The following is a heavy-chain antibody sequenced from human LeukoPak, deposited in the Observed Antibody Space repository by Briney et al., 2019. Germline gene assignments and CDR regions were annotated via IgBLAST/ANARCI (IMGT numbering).Heavy chain of an antibody. Sequence: PSETLSLTCTVSGGSISSGGYYWSWIRQHPGKGLEWMGYIYYSGSTYYNPSLRSRVTISVDTSKNQFSLKLSSVTAADTAAYYCARELDSDQTNYFDYWGQGTLVTVSS. CDR3: ARELDSDQTNYFDY. J-gene: IGHJ4*02. D-gene: IGHD3/OR15-3a*01. CDR2: IYYSGST. CDR1: GGSISSGGYY. V-gene: IGHV4-31*03.